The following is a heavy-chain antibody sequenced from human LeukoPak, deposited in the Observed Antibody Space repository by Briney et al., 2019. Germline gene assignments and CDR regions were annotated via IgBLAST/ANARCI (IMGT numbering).Heavy chain of an antibody. Sequence: SETLSLTCTVSSGSISTSNYYWGWVRQPPGKALEWIGNIFYSGSTYYSPSLKSRVTISVDTSKNQFSLKLSPVTAADTAVYYCAKISGYDFQFDYWGQGTLVTVSS. V-gene: IGHV4-39*07. J-gene: IGHJ4*02. D-gene: IGHD5-12*01. CDR2: IFYSGST. CDR1: SGSISTSNYY. CDR3: AKISGYDFQFDY.